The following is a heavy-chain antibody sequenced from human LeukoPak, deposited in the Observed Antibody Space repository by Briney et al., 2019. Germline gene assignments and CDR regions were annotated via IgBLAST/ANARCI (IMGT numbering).Heavy chain of an antibody. V-gene: IGHV4-31*03. D-gene: IGHD3-16*01. CDR3: ANGRGTKPFDY. J-gene: IGHJ4*02. CDR1: GGSISSGGYY. Sequence: SETLSLTCTVSGGSISSGGYYWSWIRLHPGMGLEWIGYIYYSGSTYYNPSLKSRVTISVDTSKNQFSLKLSSVTAADTAVYYCANGRGTKPFDYWGQGTLVTVSS. CDR2: IYYSGST.